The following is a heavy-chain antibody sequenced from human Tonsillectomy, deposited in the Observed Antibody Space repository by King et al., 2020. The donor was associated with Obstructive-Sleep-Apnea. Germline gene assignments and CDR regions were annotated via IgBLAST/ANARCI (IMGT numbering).Heavy chain of an antibody. CDR1: GFSFSGYS. Sequence: EVQLVESGGALVQPGGSLRLSCAASGFSFSGYSMNWVRQAPGMGLEWIAYISSSSGTIYYADSVKGRFTISRDNAKNSLYLQVNGLGAEDTAIYYCATDYGFRYFGYWGLGTLVTVSS. J-gene: IGHJ4*02. CDR3: ATDYGFRYFGY. CDR2: ISSSSGTI. D-gene: IGHD3-3*01. V-gene: IGHV3-48*01.